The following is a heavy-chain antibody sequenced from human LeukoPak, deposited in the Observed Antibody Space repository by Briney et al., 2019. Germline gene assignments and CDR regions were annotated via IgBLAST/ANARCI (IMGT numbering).Heavy chain of an antibody. CDR1: GGSISSSSYY. J-gene: IGHJ6*03. V-gene: IGHV3-74*01. D-gene: IGHD6-13*01. Sequence: PSETLSLTCTVSGGSISSSSYYWGWLRQAPGKGLVWVSRINSDGSSTSYADSVKGRFTISRDNAKNTLYLQMNSLRAEDTAVYYCARDSSSWYDYYYYYMDVWGKGTTVTVSS. CDR2: INSDGSST. CDR3: ARDSSSWYDYYYYYMDV.